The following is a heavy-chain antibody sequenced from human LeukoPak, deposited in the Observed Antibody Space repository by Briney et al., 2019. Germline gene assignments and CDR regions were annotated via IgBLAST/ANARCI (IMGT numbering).Heavy chain of an antibody. V-gene: IGHV1-3*01. CDR2: INAGNGNT. Sequence: ASVKVSCKASGYTFTSYAMHWVRQAPGQRLEWMGWINAGNGNTKYSQKLQGRVTMTEDTSTDTAYMELSSLRSEDTAVYYCATLWSYYPNGYWGQGTLVTVSS. J-gene: IGHJ4*02. D-gene: IGHD3-10*01. CDR1: GYTFTSYA. CDR3: ATLWSYYPNGY.